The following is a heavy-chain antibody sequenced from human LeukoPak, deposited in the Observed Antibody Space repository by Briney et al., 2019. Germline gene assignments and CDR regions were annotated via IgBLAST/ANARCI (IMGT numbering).Heavy chain of an antibody. CDR3: ARAGGSSGWFFDY. D-gene: IGHD6-19*01. CDR2: IKGDGSST. CDR1: GFTFSSYW. Sequence: QPGGSLRLSCAASGFTFSSYWMHWVRQAPGKGLVWVSRIKGDGSSTSYADSVKGRFTISGDNAKNSLYLQMNSLRAEDTAVYYCARAGGSSGWFFDYWGQGTLVTVSS. J-gene: IGHJ4*02. V-gene: IGHV3-74*01.